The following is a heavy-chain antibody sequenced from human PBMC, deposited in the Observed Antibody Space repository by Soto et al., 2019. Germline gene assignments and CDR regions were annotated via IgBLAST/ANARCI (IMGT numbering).Heavy chain of an antibody. V-gene: IGHV1-2*02. Sequence: ASVKVSCKASGYTFTGYYMHWVRQAPGQGLEWMGWINPNSGGTNYAQKFQGRVTMTRDTSISTAYMELSRLRSDDTAVYYCASDGGPNWNDASYNWFDPCGQGTLVTVSS. CDR3: ASDGGPNWNDASYNWFDP. D-gene: IGHD1-1*01. CDR1: GYTFTGYY. J-gene: IGHJ5*02. CDR2: INPNSGGT.